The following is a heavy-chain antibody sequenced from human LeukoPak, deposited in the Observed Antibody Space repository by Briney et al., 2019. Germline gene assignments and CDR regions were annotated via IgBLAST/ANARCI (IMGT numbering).Heavy chain of an antibody. CDR1: GFTFSSYG. CDR2: ISGSGGST. CDR3: ARDTEDPYDSSGYSY. Sequence: GGSLRLSCAASGFTFSSYGMSWVRQAPGKGLEWVSAISGSGGSTYYADSVKGRFTISRDNSKNTLYLQMNSLRAEDTAVYYCARDTEDPYDSSGYSYWGQGTLVTVSS. J-gene: IGHJ4*02. V-gene: IGHV3-23*01. D-gene: IGHD3-22*01.